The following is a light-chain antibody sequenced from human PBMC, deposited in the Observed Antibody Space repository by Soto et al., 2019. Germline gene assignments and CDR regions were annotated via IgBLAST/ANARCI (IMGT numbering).Light chain of an antibody. V-gene: IGKV3-11*01. J-gene: IGKJ5*01. Sequence: EIVLTQSPGTLSLSPGGRATLSCRASQSFRGLLAWYQQKPGQAPRLLIYDAYNRATGIPPRFSGSGSGTDFTLTISSLEPEDFAVYYCQQRSNWPPSITFGQGTRLEIK. CDR2: DAY. CDR3: QQRSNWPPSIT. CDR1: QSFRGL.